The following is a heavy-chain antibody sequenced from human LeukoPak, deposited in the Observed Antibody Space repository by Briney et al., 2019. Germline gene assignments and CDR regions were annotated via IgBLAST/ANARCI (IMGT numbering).Heavy chain of an antibody. Sequence: ASVKVSCKASGYTFTSYGISWVRQAPGQGLEWMGWISAYNGNTNYAQKLQGRVTMTTDTSTSTAYMELRSLRSDDTAVYYCARARWYDILTGYLSYYYYYGMDVWGQGTTVTVSS. V-gene: IGHV1-18*01. CDR1: GYTFTSYG. D-gene: IGHD3-9*01. J-gene: IGHJ6*02. CDR3: ARARWYDILTGYLSYYYYYGMDV. CDR2: ISAYNGNT.